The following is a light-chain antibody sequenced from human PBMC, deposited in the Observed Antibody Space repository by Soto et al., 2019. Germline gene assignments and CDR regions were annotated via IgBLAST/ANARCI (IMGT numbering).Light chain of an antibody. CDR2: GAS. J-gene: IGKJ1*01. Sequence: DIHMTQSPSSLSASLGDRVTITFRASRNISNYLNWYQHKPGKAPNLLMYGASSLQSGVPSRFSGSGSGTDFSLTISSLHPEDVATYYCQQVDSYPRTFGQGTKVDIK. CDR3: QQVDSYPRT. CDR1: RNISNY. V-gene: IGKV1-39*01.